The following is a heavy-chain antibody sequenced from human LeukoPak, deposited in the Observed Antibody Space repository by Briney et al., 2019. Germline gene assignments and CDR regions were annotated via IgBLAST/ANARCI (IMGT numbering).Heavy chain of an antibody. V-gene: IGHV4-59*11. CDR3: ARDPTTVTKGLDI. CDR1: GGSFSSHY. CDR2: ISYIGST. D-gene: IGHD4-17*01. Sequence: ASETLSLTCTVSGGSFSSHYWSWIRQPPGKGLEWIGYISYIGSTNYNPSLKSRVTISVDTSKNQFSLKLSSVTAAGTAVYYCARDPTTVTKGLDIWGQGTMVTVSS. J-gene: IGHJ3*02.